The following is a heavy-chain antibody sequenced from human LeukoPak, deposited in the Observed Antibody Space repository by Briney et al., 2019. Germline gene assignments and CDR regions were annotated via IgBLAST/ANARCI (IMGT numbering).Heavy chain of an antibody. CDR1: GGSISSYY. V-gene: IGHV4-4*07. CDR2: IYTSGST. J-gene: IGHJ4*02. Sequence: PSETLSLTCTVSGGSISSYYWSWIRQPAGKGLEWIGRIYTSGSTNYNPSLKSRVTMSVDTSKNQFSLKLSSVTAADTAVYYCARDPYYYDSSGYFDYCGQGTLVTVSS. D-gene: IGHD3-22*01. CDR3: ARDPYYYDSSGYFDY.